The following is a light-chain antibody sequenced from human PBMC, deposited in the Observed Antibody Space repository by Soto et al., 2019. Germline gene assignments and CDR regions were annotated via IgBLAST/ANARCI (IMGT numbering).Light chain of an antibody. CDR1: QSVSSK. CDR2: DTS. CDR3: QQYSNWPPIT. J-gene: IGKJ5*01. Sequence: EMVLTQSPATLPVSPGERATLSCRASQSVSSKLAWYQQKPGQAPRLLIYDTSTRATGIPARFSGSGSGTEFTLTISSLQSEDFAVYYCQQYSNWPPITFGQGTRLEIK. V-gene: IGKV3-15*01.